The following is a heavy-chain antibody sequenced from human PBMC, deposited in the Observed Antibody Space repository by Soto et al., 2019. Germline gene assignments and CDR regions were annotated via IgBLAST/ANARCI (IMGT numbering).Heavy chain of an antibody. Sequence: GESLKISCAASGFTFSSYAMSWVRQAPGKGLEWVSAISGSGGSTYYADSVKGRFTISRDNSKNTLYLQMNSLRAEDTAVYYCAGRYYYDSSGYYPYWGQGTLVTVSS. V-gene: IGHV3-23*01. CDR1: GFTFSSYA. D-gene: IGHD3-22*01. CDR3: AGRYYYDSSGYYPY. J-gene: IGHJ4*02. CDR2: ISGSGGST.